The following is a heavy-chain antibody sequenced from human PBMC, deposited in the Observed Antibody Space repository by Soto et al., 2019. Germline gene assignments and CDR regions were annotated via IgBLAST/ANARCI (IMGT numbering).Heavy chain of an antibody. CDR1: GFSLSTSGVG. J-gene: IGHJ5*02. D-gene: IGHD6-13*01. CDR3: AHRRGIAAAGTEWFDP. V-gene: IGHV2-5*02. CDR2: IYCDDDK. Sequence: QITLKESGPTLVKPTQTLTLTCTFSGFSLSTSGVGVGWIRQPPGKALEWLARIYCDDDKRYSPSLKSRLTITKDTSKNQLVLTMTNMDPVDTATYYCAHRRGIAAAGTEWFDPWGQGTLVTVSS.